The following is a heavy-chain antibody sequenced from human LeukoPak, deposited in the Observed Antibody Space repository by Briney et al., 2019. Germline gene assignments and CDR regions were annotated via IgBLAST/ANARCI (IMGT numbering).Heavy chain of an antibody. CDR3: ARDSGYSSSWYPRMAYYFDY. CDR1: GYTFTSYY. V-gene: IGHV1-46*01. CDR2: INPSGGST. D-gene: IGHD6-13*01. J-gene: IGHJ4*02. Sequence: GASVKVSCKASGYTFTSYYMHWVRQAPGQGLEWMGIINPSGGSTSYAQKFQGRVTMTRDTSTSTVYMELSSLRSEDTAVYYCARDSGYSSSWYPRMAYYFDYWGQGTLVTVSS.